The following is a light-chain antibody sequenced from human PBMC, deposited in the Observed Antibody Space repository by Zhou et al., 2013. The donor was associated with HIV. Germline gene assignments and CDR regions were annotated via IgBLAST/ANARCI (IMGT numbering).Light chain of an antibody. V-gene: IGKV1-9*01. Sequence: DIQMTQSPSSLSASVGDRVTIACRASQGISSYLAWYQQKAGKTPKLLIYAAATLQSGVPSRFSGSGSGTEFTLTINSLQPEDFATYYCQQVISYPLTFGGGTKVEIK. CDR3: QQVISYPLT. CDR2: AAA. J-gene: IGKJ4*01. CDR1: QGISSY.